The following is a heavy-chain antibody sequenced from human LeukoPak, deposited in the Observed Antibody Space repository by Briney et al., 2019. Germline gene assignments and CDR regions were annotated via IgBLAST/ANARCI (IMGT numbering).Heavy chain of an antibody. CDR3: ARGLGYSSSWYYAFDI. J-gene: IGHJ3*02. CDR1: GFSFSNYW. V-gene: IGHV3-74*01. Sequence: GGSLRLSCAASGFSFSNYWMHWVRQAPGKGLVWVSRTNTDGRSTTYADSVKGRFTISRDNAKNTLYLQMNSLRAEDTALYYCARGLGYSSSWYYAFDIWGQGTMVTVSS. D-gene: IGHD6-13*01. CDR2: TNTDGRST.